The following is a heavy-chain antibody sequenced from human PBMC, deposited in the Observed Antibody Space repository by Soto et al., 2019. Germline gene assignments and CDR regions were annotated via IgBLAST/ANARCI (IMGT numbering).Heavy chain of an antibody. CDR2: IYHSGST. V-gene: IGHV4-30-2*01. CDR1: GGSISSGGYS. CDR3: ARSDFWSGYLDP. D-gene: IGHD3-3*01. Sequence: PSETLSLTCAVSGGSISSGGYSWSWIRQTPGKGLEWIGYIYHSGSTYYNPSLKSRVTISVDRSKNQFSLKLSSVTAADTAVYYCARSDFWSGYLDPWGQGTLVTVSS. J-gene: IGHJ5*02.